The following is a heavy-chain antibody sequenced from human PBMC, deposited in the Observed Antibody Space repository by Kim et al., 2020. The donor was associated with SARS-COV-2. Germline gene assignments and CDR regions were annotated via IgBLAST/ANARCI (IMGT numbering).Heavy chain of an antibody. D-gene: IGHD6-19*01. Sequence: SETLSLTCTVSGGSISSSSYYWGWIRQPPGKGLEWIGSIYYSGSTYYNPSLKSRVTISVDTSKNQFSLKLSSVTAADTAVYYCARRGRGDSSGWWDYWGQGTLVTVSS. CDR2: IYYSGST. CDR3: ARRGRGDSSGWWDY. J-gene: IGHJ4*02. V-gene: IGHV4-39*01. CDR1: GGSISSSSYY.